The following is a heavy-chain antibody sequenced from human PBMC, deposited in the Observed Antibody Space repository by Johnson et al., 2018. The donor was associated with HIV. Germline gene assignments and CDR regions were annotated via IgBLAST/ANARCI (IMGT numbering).Heavy chain of an antibody. CDR3: ARDPTTQNPRLTGDFGAFDI. Sequence: VQLVESGGGLVQPGRSLRLSCAASGFTLDEYDMSWVRQVPGKGLEWVSSFSRSGGTTAYAASVRGRFTISRDNAKNSLYLQMNSLRDEDTALYYCARDPTTQNPRLTGDFGAFDIWGQGTMVTVSS. CDR1: GFTLDEYD. J-gene: IGHJ3*02. V-gene: IGHV3-20*04. CDR2: FSRSGGTT. D-gene: IGHD7-27*01.